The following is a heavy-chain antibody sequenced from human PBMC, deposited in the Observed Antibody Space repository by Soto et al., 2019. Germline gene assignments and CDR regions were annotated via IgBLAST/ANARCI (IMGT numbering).Heavy chain of an antibody. CDR2: INSDGSST. J-gene: IGHJ4*02. D-gene: IGHD6-13*01. CDR3: ATQIAAGGGG. V-gene: IGHV3-74*01. Sequence: GGSLRLSCAASGFTFSSYWLHWVRQAPGEGLVWVSRINSDGSSTRYADSVKGRFTISRDNAKNTLYLQMNNLRAEDTVVYYCATQIAAGGGGWGQGTLVTVSS. CDR1: GFTFSSYW.